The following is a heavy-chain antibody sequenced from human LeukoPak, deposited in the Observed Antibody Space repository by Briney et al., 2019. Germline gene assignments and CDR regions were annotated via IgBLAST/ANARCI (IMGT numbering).Heavy chain of an antibody. D-gene: IGHD4-23*01. CDR2: IYYSGST. Sequence: SETLSLTCAVYGGSFSSYYWSWIRQPPGKGLEWIGYIYYSGSTNYNPSLKSRVTISVDTSKNQFSLKLSSVTAADTAVYYCARSYGGNSRTFDYWGQGTLVTVSS. CDR1: GGSFSSYY. CDR3: ARSYGGNSRTFDY. J-gene: IGHJ4*02. V-gene: IGHV4-59*01.